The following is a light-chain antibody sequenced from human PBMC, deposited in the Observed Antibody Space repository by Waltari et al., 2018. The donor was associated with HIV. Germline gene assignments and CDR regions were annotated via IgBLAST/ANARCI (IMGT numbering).Light chain of an antibody. V-gene: IGLV2-14*03. CDR3: SSFASQGSPM. CDR2: AVS. Sequence: QSPLHQPASVSASPGQSITISCTGVSHVVDFYNFVSWYQQHPGKAPQLIIYAVSSRPSGISSRFVGSKSGVTASLTISGLHAEDEAVYFCSSFASQGSPMFGGGTKLTV. J-gene: IGLJ3*02. CDR1: SHVVDFYNF.